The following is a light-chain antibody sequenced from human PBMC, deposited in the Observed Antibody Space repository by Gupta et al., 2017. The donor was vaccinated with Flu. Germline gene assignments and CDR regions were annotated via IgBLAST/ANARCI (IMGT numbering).Light chain of an antibody. CDR1: SSDIGGYNF. CDR2: EVT. V-gene: IGLV2-8*01. Sequence: QSALTQPPSASGSPGQSVTIPCTGTSSDIGGYNFVSWYQQHPGKAPKLMIYEVTKRPSGVPDRFSGSKSGNTASLTVSGLQSEDEADYYCSSYSGSNNKVLFGGGTKLTVL. CDR3: SSYSGSNNKVL. J-gene: IGLJ2*01.